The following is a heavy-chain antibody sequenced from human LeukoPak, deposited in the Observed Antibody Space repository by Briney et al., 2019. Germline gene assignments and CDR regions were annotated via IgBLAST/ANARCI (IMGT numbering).Heavy chain of an antibody. D-gene: IGHD6-13*01. J-gene: IGHJ4*02. CDR3: ARDSAAAGHDY. V-gene: IGHV3-21*05. Sequence: GGSLRLSCAASGFTFSSYSMNWVRQAPGKGLEWVSYISSSSSYIYYADSVKGRFTISRDNAKNSLYLQMNSLRAEDTAVYYCARDSAAAGHDYWGQGTLVTVSS. CDR2: ISSSSSYI. CDR1: GFTFSSYS.